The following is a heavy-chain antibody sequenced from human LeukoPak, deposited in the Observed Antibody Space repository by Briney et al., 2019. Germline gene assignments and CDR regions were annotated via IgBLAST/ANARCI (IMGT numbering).Heavy chain of an antibody. J-gene: IGHJ4*02. CDR1: GFTFSNYA. V-gene: IGHV3-23*01. D-gene: IGHD2-21*02. CDR2: ISGSGGST. CDR3: AKDLSLYCGGDCYRNEFYFDY. Sequence: GGSLRLSCAASGFTFSNYAMSWVRQAPGKGLEWVSAISGSGGSTYYADSVKGRFTIPRDKSKNTLYLQMNSLRAEDTAVYYCAKDLSLYCGGDCYRNEFYFDYWGQGTLVTVSS.